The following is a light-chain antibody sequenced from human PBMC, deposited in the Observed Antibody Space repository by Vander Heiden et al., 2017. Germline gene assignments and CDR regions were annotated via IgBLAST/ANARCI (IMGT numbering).Light chain of an antibody. V-gene: IGKV3-15*01. CDR2: GAS. CDR3: QQYNNWSSFT. Sequence: EIVMTQSPATLSVSPGERATLSCRASQSVSSNLAWYQQKPGQAPRLLIYGASTRATDIPARFSGSGSGTEFTLTISSLQSEDFAVYYCQQYNNWSSFTFGPGTKVDIK. CDR1: QSVSSN. J-gene: IGKJ3*01.